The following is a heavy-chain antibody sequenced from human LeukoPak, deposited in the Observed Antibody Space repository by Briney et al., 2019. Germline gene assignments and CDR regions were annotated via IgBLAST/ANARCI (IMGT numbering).Heavy chain of an antibody. CDR2: INHSGST. CDR3: ARVCGSGSDHYYYYMDV. V-gene: IGHV4-34*01. D-gene: IGHD3-10*01. J-gene: IGHJ6*03. CDR1: GVSFSGYY. Sequence: PSETLSLTCAVYGVSFSGYYWSWIRQPPGKGLEWIGEINHSGSTNYNPSLKSRVTISVDTSKNQFSLKLSSVTAADTAVYYCARVCGSGSDHYYYYMDVWGKGTTVTVSS.